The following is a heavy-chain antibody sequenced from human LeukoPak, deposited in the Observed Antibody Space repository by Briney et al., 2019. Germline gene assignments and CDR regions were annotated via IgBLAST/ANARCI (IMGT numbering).Heavy chain of an antibody. CDR3: ARHRCSGGSCYPMNWFDP. Sequence: SETLSLTCTVSGGSISSSSYYWSWIRQPPGKGLEWIGEINHSGSTNYNPSLKSRVTISVDTSKNQFSLKLSSVTAADTAVYYCARHRCSGGSCYPMNWFDPWGQGTLVTVSS. CDR1: GGSISSSSYY. D-gene: IGHD2-15*01. V-gene: IGHV4-39*01. J-gene: IGHJ5*02. CDR2: INHSGST.